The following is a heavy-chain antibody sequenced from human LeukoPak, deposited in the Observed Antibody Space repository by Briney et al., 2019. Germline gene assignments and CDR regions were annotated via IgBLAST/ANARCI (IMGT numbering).Heavy chain of an antibody. D-gene: IGHD3-3*01. CDR3: ARGNLEWLLSGAFDI. Sequence: GGSLRLSCAASGFTFSSYAMHWVRQAPGKGLEWVAVISYDGSNKYYADSVKGRFTISRDNSKNTLYLQMNSLRAEDTAVYYCARGNLEWLLSGAFDIWGQGTMVTVSS. V-gene: IGHV3-30*04. CDR2: ISYDGSNK. CDR1: GFTFSSYA. J-gene: IGHJ3*02.